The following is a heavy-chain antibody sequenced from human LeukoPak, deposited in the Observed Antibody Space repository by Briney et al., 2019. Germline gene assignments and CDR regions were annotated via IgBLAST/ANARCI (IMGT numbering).Heavy chain of an antibody. CDR3: AKDRPNYYDSSGHYYRRDGDY. Sequence: GGSLRLSCAASGFTLSSYAMSWVRQAPGKGLEWVSSVSGSGGYTYYAGSVKGRFTISRDNSKNTLYLQMNSLRAEDTAIYYCAKDRPNYYDSSGHYYRRDGDYWGQGTLVTVSS. CDR2: VSGSGGYT. D-gene: IGHD3-22*01. V-gene: IGHV3-23*01. J-gene: IGHJ4*02. CDR1: GFTLSSYA.